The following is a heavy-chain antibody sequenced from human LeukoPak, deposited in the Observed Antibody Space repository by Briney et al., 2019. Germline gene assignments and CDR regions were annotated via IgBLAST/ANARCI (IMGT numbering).Heavy chain of an antibody. CDR3: ARDKWYCSSTSCPARFDY. D-gene: IGHD2-2*01. J-gene: IGHJ4*02. Sequence: ASVKVSCKASGYTFTSYGISWVRQAPGQGLEWMGWISAYNGNTNYAQKLQGRVTMTTDTSTSTAYMELRSLRSDDTAVYYCARDKWYCSSTSCPARFDYWGQGTLVTVSS. V-gene: IGHV1-18*01. CDR2: ISAYNGNT. CDR1: GYTFTSYG.